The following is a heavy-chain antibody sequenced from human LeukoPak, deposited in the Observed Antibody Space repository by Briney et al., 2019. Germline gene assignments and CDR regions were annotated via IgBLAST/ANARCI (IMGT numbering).Heavy chain of an antibody. CDR2: ISGIGSRT. V-gene: IGHV3-23*01. CDR3: AKTRITMVRGEID. CDR1: GFTFTSYD. J-gene: IGHJ4*02. D-gene: IGHD3-10*01. Sequence: GGSLRLSCATSGFTFTSYDMSWVCQAPGKGLEWVSGISGIGSRTYYADSVEGRLTISRDNSKNTVYLQMNSLRAEDTAVYYCAKTRITMVRGEIDWGQGTLVTVSS.